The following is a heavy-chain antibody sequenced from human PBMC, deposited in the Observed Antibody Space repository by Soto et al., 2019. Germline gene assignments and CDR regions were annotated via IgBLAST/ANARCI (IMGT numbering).Heavy chain of an antibody. CDR3: ARGVSFRWVS. Sequence: QVQLQESGPGLVKPSGTLSLTCAVSSGSISTDYWWSWVRQPPGKGLEWIGEVHRSGTTNYIQSLKSRVTMSVDKSGNQVSLELTSVAAADTAVYYRARGVSFRWVSWGQGTLVTVSS. CDR2: VHRSGTT. V-gene: IGHV4-4*02. CDR1: SGSISTDYW. D-gene: IGHD2-8*01. J-gene: IGHJ5*02.